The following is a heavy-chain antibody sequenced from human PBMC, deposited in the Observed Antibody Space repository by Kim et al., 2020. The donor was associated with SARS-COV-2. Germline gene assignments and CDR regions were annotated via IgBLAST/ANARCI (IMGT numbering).Heavy chain of an antibody. V-gene: IGHV5-10-1*01. D-gene: IGHD6-13*01. J-gene: IGHJ5*02. Sequence: HSPSCQGHVTISADKSISTAYLQWSSLKASDTAMYYCARESSSSCKFDPWGQGTLVTVSS. CDR3: ARESSSSCKFDP.